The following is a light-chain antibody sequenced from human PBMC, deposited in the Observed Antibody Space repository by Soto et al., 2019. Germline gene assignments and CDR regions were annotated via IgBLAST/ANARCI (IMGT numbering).Light chain of an antibody. CDR3: RSFVRSGTVV. CDR2: EVS. J-gene: IGLJ2*01. Sequence: QSALTQPASVSGSPGQSITISCIGASSDIGSYDLVSWYQQYAGKAPKLMIFEVSKRPSGVSDRFSGSKSGNTASLTISGLQADGEADNYCRSFVRSGTVVFGGGTKLIVL. CDR1: SSDIGSYDL. V-gene: IGLV2-23*02.